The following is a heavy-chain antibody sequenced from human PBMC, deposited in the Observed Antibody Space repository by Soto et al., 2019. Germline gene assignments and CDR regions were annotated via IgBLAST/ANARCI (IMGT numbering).Heavy chain of an antibody. V-gene: IGHV3-7*03. CDR3: ARAPQFYDFWSGYYRSGDLKLNFDS. Sequence: EVQVVESGGGLVQPGGSLRLSCTASGFTFSTYWMTWVRQAPGKGLEWVANINQDGSEKYYADSVKGRFTISRDNTKNSLYLQMNSLRVEDTAVYYCARAPQFYDFWSGYYRSGDLKLNFDSWGQGTLVTVSS. CDR2: INQDGSEK. CDR1: GFTFSTYW. D-gene: IGHD3-3*01. J-gene: IGHJ4*02.